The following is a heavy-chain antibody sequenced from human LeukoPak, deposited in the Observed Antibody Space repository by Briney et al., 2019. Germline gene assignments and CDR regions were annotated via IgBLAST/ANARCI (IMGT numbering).Heavy chain of an antibody. CDR1: GDSVSSNSAA. J-gene: IGHJ4*02. V-gene: IGHV6-1*01. CDR2: TYYRSKWYN. Sequence: SQTLSLTCAISGDSVSSNSAAWNWIRQSPSRGLEWLGRTYYRSKWYNDYAVSVKSRITINPDTSQNQFYLQLNSVTPEDTAVYYCGRGGSYYPVEGFDYWGQGTLVTVSS. D-gene: IGHD1-26*01. CDR3: GRGGSYYPVEGFDY.